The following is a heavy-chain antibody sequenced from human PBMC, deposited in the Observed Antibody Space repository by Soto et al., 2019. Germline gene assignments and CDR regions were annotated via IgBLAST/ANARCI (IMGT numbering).Heavy chain of an antibody. J-gene: IGHJ3*02. Sequence: GGSVRLSCAASGFTFSSYAMSWVRQAPGKGLEWVSAISGSGGSTYYADSVKGRFTICRDNSKNTLYLQMNSLRAEDTAVYYCAKGGYDVVVVDAIYLGAFDIWGQGTMVTVSS. CDR3: AKGGYDVVVVDAIYLGAFDI. CDR2: ISGSGGST. CDR1: GFTFSSYA. V-gene: IGHV3-23*01. D-gene: IGHD2-15*01.